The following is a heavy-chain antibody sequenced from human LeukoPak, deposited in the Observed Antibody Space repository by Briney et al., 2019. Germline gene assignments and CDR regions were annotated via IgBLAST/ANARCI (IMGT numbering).Heavy chain of an antibody. V-gene: IGHV4-59*01. CDR2: LSNSGFT. D-gene: IGHD6-13*01. Sequence: PSETLSLTCSVSGTSISDYYWNWIRQPPGKGLEWIAHLSNSGFTNCDPSLKSRVTISVDTSKNQFSLNRSSVTAADTAVYYCARVSGAAAGFSDYWSQGTLVTVSS. CDR3: ARVSGAAAGFSDY. J-gene: IGHJ4*02. CDR1: GTSISDYY.